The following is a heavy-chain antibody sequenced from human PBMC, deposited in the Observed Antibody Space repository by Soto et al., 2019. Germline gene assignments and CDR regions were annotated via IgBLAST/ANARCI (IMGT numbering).Heavy chain of an antibody. Sequence: SETLSLTCTVSGGSISSSSYYWGWIRQPPGKGLEWIGSIYYSGSTYYNPSLKSRVTISVDTSKNQFSLKLSSVTAADTAVYYCARMDSGSYSSGVKDYGMDVWGQGTTVTVS. J-gene: IGHJ6*02. CDR3: ARMDSGSYSSGVKDYGMDV. D-gene: IGHD1-26*01. V-gene: IGHV4-39*01. CDR1: GGSISSSSYY. CDR2: IYYSGST.